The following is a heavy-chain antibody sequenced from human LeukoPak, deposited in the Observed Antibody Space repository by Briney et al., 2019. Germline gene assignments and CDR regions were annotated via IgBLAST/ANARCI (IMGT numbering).Heavy chain of an antibody. D-gene: IGHD3-16*01. Sequence: GASVKVSCKASGYTFTSYYMHWVRQAPGQGLEWMGIINPSGGSTSYAQKFQGRVTMTRDTSTNTVYMELSSLRSEDTAVYYCARVDLELVITFGGDLYYFDYWGQGTLVTVSS. CDR1: GYTFTSYY. CDR3: ARVDLELVITFGGDLYYFDY. J-gene: IGHJ4*02. V-gene: IGHV1-46*01. CDR2: INPSGGST.